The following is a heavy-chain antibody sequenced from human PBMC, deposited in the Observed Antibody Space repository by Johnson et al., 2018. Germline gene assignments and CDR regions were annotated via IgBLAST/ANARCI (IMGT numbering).Heavy chain of an antibody. D-gene: IGHD5-24*01. V-gene: IGHV3-49*03. CDR2: IRSKAYGMKT. Sequence: EQLVQAGGGLVEPGRSLRLCCTGSGFTFGEYAMSWFRQAPGKGLEWVGFIRSKAYGMKTEYDASVKGRFTISRDDSKSIAYLQMNSLKTEDTAVYYCSRDRGDYVYYMDVWGKGTTVTVSS. CDR1: GFTFGEYA. J-gene: IGHJ6*03. CDR3: SRDRGDYVYYMDV.